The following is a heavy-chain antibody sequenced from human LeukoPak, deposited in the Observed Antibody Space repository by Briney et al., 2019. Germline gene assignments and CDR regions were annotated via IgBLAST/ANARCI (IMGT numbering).Heavy chain of an antibody. CDR1: GYTFTAYY. D-gene: IGHD3-10*01. J-gene: IGHJ5*02. CDR3: ARGIGSGSYGRFDP. CDR2: INPNSGGT. V-gene: IGHV1-2*02. Sequence: ASVKVSCKASGYTFTAYYMHWVRQAPGQGLEWMGWINPNSGGTNYAQTFQGRVTMTRDPSISTSYMELSRLTPDDTAVYYCARGIGSGSYGRFDPWGQGTLVTVSS.